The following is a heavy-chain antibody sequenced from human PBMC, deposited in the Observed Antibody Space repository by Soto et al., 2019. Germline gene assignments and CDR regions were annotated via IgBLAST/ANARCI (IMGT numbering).Heavy chain of an antibody. D-gene: IGHD5-12*01. CDR3: ARGAIYSGYDFVDY. V-gene: IGHV1-3*01. CDR2: MNAGSGNT. CDR1: GYTFTSYA. Sequence: ASVKVSCKASGYTFTSYAIHWVRQAPGQRLEWMGWMNAGSGNTGYSQKFQGRVTITRDTSTSTAYMELSSLRSEDTAVYYCARGAIYSGYDFVDYWGQGTLVTVPS. J-gene: IGHJ4*02.